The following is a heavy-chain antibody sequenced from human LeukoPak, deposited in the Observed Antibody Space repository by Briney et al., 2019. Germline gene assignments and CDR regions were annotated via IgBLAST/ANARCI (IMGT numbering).Heavy chain of an antibody. CDR1: GYTFTGYY. Sequence: GASVKVSCKASGYTFTGYYMHWVRQAPGQGLEWMGRINPNSGGANYAQKFQGRVTMTRDTSISTAYMELSRLRSDDTAVYYCARDSAAAVVYAYWGQGTLVTVSS. V-gene: IGHV1-2*06. CDR3: ARDSAAAVVYAY. D-gene: IGHD6-13*01. J-gene: IGHJ4*02. CDR2: INPNSGGA.